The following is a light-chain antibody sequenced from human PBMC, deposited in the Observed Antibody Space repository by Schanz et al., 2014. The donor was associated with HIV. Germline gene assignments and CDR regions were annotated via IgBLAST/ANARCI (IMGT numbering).Light chain of an antibody. CDR3: SSYAGSYTFVV. V-gene: IGLV2-14*03. Sequence: QSALTQPASVSGSPGQSITISCAGTSSDVGGDNFVSWHQQHPGRAPKLLVYDVTNRPSGVSNRFSGSKSGNTASLSISGLQAEDEADYYCSSYAGSYTFVVFGGGTKLTVL. CDR1: SSDVGGDNF. J-gene: IGLJ3*02. CDR2: DVT.